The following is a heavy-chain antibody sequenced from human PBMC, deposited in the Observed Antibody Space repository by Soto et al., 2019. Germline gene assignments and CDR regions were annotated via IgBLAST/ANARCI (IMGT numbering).Heavy chain of an antibody. CDR2: ISGSGGST. D-gene: IGHD3-10*01. V-gene: IGHV3-23*01. Sequence: PGGSLRLSSAASGFTFSSYAMSWVRQAPGKGLEWVSAISGSGGSTYYADSVKGRFTISRDNSKNTLYLQMNSLRAEDTAVYYCAKTRLGTMDPFDYWGQGTLVTVSS. CDR3: AKTRLGTMDPFDY. J-gene: IGHJ4*02. CDR1: GFTFSSYA.